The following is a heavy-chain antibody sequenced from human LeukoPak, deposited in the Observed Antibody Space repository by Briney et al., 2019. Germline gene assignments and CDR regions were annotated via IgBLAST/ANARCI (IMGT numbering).Heavy chain of an antibody. CDR1: GGSISSGGYS. CDR3: ARDGSGTYGGFDY. D-gene: IGHD3-10*01. CDR2: IYHSGTT. J-gene: IGHJ4*02. V-gene: IGHV4-30-2*01. Sequence: SQTPSLTCAVSGGSISSGGYSWSWIRQPPGKGLEWIGYIYHSGTTYYNPSLKSRVTISVGRSKNQFSLSLTSVTAADTAVYYCARDGSGTYGGFDYWGQGTLVTVSS.